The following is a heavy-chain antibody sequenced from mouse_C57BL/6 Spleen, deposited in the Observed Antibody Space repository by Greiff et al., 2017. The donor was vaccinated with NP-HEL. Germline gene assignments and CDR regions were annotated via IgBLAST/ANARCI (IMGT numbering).Heavy chain of an antibody. CDR2: IDPNSGGT. D-gene: IGHD2-4*01. CDR1: GYTFTSYW. Sequence: QVQLQQPGAELVKPGASVKLSCKASGYTFTSYWMHWVKQRPGRGLEWIGRIDPNSGGTKYNEKFKSKATLTVDKPSSTAYMQLISLTSEDSAVYYCARDGGLRLGKNFDYWGQGTTLTVSS. J-gene: IGHJ2*01. V-gene: IGHV1-72*01. CDR3: ARDGGLRLGKNFDY.